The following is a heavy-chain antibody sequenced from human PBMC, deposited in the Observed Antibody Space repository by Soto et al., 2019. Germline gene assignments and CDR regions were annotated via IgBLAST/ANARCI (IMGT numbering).Heavy chain of an antibody. Sequence: SVKVSCKASGFTFTDYYVHWVRQAPGQGLEWMGGIIPISGTTNYAQKFQGRVAITADESTDTVYMELSRLRSEDTAVYFCARVRCFNGLCHTADYGMDVWGQGTTVTVSS. CDR1: GFTFTDYY. V-gene: IGHV1-69*13. CDR2: IIPISGTT. CDR3: ARVRCFNGLCHTADYGMDV. D-gene: IGHD2-8*01. J-gene: IGHJ6*02.